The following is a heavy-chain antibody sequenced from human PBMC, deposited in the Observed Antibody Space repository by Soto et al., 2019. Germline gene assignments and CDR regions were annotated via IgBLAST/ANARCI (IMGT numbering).Heavy chain of an antibody. CDR2: ISDNNGNT. V-gene: IGHV1-18*01. Sequence: QVQLVQSGAEVKKPGASVKVSCKASGYTFTSYGISWVRQAPGQGLEWMGWISDNNGNTNYAQKLQGRVTLTTDTSTSPAYMELRSLRSDDTAVYYSARDYADYFLFTLHYWGQGTLVTVSS. J-gene: IGHJ4*02. D-gene: IGHD4-17*01. CDR1: GYTFTSYG. CDR3: ARDYADYFLFTLHY.